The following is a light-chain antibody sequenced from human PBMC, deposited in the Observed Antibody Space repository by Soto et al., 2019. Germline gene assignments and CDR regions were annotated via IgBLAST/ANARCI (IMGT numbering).Light chain of an antibody. J-gene: IGKJ2*01. V-gene: IGKV2-30*02. CDR3: VQGTYWPYT. CDR1: QSLIHSDGHTY. CDR2: KVS. Sequence: DVVLTQSPRSLSVTLGQPASNSCRSSQSLIHSDGHTYLDWFQQRPGQSPRRLIYKVSNWDSRVRDRFSGSGSGTDFTLKISRVEAEDVGIYYCVQGTYWPYTFGQGTMLDI.